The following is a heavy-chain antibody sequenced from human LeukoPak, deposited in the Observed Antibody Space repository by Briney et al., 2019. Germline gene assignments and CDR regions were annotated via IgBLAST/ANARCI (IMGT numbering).Heavy chain of an antibody. D-gene: IGHD6-19*01. J-gene: IGHJ5*02. CDR3: ARMTVSGRDNWFDP. V-gene: IGHV1-8*03. Sequence: WASVKVSCKASGYTFTSYDINWVRQATGQGLEWMGWLNPNSGNTGYAQKFQGRVTITRDTSMNTAYMELSSLRSEDTAVYYCARMTVSGRDNWFDPWGQGTQVTVSS. CDR2: LNPNSGNT. CDR1: GYTFTSYD.